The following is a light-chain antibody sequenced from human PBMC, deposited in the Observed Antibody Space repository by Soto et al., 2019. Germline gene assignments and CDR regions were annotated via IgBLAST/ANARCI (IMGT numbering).Light chain of an antibody. Sequence: DIQLTQSPSFLSASVGDTATITCRASQALSNYLAWYQQQPGKAPDLLIYSASTLQSGVPSRFSGSGSETEFSLTIRALQPEDFATYYCQQLSRYPLTFGGGTKVDIK. CDR2: SAS. V-gene: IGKV1-9*01. CDR3: QQLSRYPLT. CDR1: QALSNY. J-gene: IGKJ4*01.